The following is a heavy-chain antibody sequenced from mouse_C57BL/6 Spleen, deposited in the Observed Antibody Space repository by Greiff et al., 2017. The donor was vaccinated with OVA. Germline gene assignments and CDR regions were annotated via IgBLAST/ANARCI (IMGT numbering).Heavy chain of an antibody. CDR3: ARSDSSGYYAMDY. CDR2: INPNYGTT. Sequence: VQLKESGPELVKPGASVKISCKASGYSFTDYNMNWVKQSNGKSLEWIGVINPNYGTTSYNQKFKGKATLTVDQSTSTAYMQLNSLTSEDSAVYYCARSDSSGYYAMDYWGQGTSVTVSS. V-gene: IGHV1-39*01. D-gene: IGHD3-2*02. J-gene: IGHJ4*01. CDR1: GYSFTDYN.